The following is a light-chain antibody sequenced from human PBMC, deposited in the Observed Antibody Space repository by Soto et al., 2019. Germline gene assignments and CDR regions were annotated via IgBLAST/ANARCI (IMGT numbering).Light chain of an antibody. Sequence: EIVLTQSPGTLSLSPGERATLSCRASQSVSSSYLAWYQQKPGQAPRLLIYGASSRATGIPDRFSGSGSGIDFTLTISRLEPEDVAVYYCQQYGSKPLFTFRPGTKAVI. J-gene: IGKJ3*01. CDR1: QSVSSSY. V-gene: IGKV3-20*01. CDR2: GAS. CDR3: QQYGSKPLFT.